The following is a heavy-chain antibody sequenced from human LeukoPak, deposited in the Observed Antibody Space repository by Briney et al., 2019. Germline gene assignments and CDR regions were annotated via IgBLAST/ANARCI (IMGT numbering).Heavy chain of an antibody. CDR1: GYTLTELS. J-gene: IGHJ3*02. V-gene: IGHV1-24*01. D-gene: IGHD3-22*01. Sequence: ASVKVSCKVSGYTLTELSMHWVRQAPGKGLEWMGGFDPEGGETIYAQKFQGRVTMTEDTSTDTAYMELSSLRSEDTAVYYCAASLTMTHAFDIWGQGTMVTVSS. CDR2: FDPEGGET. CDR3: AASLTMTHAFDI.